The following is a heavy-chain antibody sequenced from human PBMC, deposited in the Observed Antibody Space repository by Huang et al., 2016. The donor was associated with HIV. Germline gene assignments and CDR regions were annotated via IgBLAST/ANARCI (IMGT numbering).Heavy chain of an antibody. CDR2: IYYSGNT. V-gene: IGHV4-39*02. CDR3: ARGGKTGSTYSYGFGY. Sequence: QLQLQESGPGLVKASETLSLTCTVSGGSISSGTYYWGWIRQPPGGGLEWIGDIYYSGNTYYSPSIKSRVTMSMDTSKNQFSLTLRSVTAADTAIYFCARGGKTGSTYSYGFGYWGQGTLVAVSS. J-gene: IGHJ4*02. CDR1: GGSISSGTYY. D-gene: IGHD3-16*01.